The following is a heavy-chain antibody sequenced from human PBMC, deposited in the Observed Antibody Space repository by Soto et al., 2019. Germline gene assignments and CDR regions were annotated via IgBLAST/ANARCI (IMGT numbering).Heavy chain of an antibody. CDR2: IYSDGDT. CDR3: ATVPVTPGTTWEVFDY. CDR1: GFIVSRNY. Sequence: EVQLVESGGGLVQPGGSLRLSCATSGFIVSRNYMSWVRQAPGKGLEWVSDIYSDGDTYYAGSVKGRFTISRDNSENTFYLQMNSLRAEDTAVYYCATVPVTPGTTWEVFDYWGQGTLVTVSS. J-gene: IGHJ4*02. V-gene: IGHV3-66*01. D-gene: IGHD1-1*01.